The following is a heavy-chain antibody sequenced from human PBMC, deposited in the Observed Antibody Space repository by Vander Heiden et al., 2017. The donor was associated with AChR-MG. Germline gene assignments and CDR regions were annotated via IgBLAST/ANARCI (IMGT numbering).Heavy chain of an antibody. CDR2: IIPIFGTA. CDR1: GGTFSSYA. V-gene: IGHV1-69*06. CDR3: ARAYSSGWFDP. D-gene: IGHD6-19*01. Sequence: QVQLVQSGAEVKKPGSSVKVSCKASGGTFSSYAITWGRQAPEQGREWLGGIIPIFGTANYAQKSQGRVTITADKSTSTAYMELSSLRSEATAVYYCARAYSSGWFDPWGQGTLVTVSS. J-gene: IGHJ5*02.